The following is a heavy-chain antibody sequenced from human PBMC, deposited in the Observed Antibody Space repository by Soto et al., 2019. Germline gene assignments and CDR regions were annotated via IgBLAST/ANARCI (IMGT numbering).Heavy chain of an antibody. Sequence: GGSLRLSCTASGFTFSTSAIHWVRQAPGKGLEWVSFISYDGSNKFYADSVKGRFTISRDNSKNTVYLQMNSLRAEDTAVYYCSRDVPHFHWGQGTLVTVSS. CDR3: SRDVPHFH. J-gene: IGHJ4*02. V-gene: IGHV3-30-3*01. CDR2: ISYDGSNK. CDR1: GFTFSTSA.